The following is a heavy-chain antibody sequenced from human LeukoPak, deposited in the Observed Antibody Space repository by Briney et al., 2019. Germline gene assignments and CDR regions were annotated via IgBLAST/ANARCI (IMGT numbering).Heavy chain of an antibody. CDR1: GGSFSGYY. D-gene: IGHD6-13*01. J-gene: IGHJ5*02. Sequence: PSETLSLTCAVYGGSFSGYYWSWIRQPPGKGLEWIGAINHSGSTNYNPFLKSRVTISVDTSKNQFSLKLSSVTAADTAVYYCARGPEYSSSWHTINWFDPWGQGTLVTVSS. V-gene: IGHV4-34*01. CDR2: INHSGST. CDR3: ARGPEYSSSWHTINWFDP.